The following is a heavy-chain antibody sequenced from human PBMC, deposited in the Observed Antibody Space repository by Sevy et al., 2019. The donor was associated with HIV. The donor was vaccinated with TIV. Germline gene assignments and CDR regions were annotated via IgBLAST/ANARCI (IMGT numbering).Heavy chain of an antibody. V-gene: IGHV3-21*01. CDR2: ISGISNYI. D-gene: IGHD3-10*01. J-gene: IGHJ6*02. Sequence: GGSLRLSCAASGFTFSSYYMNWVRQAPGKGLEWVSSISGISNYIYYADPVKGRFTISRDNAKNSLYLQMNSLRAEDTAVYYCAKRLVSWDGMDVWGQGTTVTVSS. CDR1: GFTFSSYY. CDR3: AKRLVSWDGMDV.